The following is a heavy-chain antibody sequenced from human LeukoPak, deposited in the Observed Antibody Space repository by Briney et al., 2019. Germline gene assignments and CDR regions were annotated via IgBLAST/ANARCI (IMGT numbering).Heavy chain of an antibody. CDR1: GGSISSYY. Sequence: SETLSLTCTVSGGSISSYYWSWIRQPAGKGLEWIGRIYTSGSTNYNPSLKSRVTMSVDTSKNQFSLKLSSVTAADTAVYYCARGPAATLYYYYYMDVWGKGTTVTVSS. CDR2: IYTSGST. D-gene: IGHD2-2*01. J-gene: IGHJ6*03. V-gene: IGHV4-4*07. CDR3: ARGPAATLYYYYYMDV.